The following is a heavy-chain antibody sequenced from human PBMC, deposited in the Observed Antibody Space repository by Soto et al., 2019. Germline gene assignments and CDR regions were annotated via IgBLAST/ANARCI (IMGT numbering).Heavy chain of an antibody. CDR2: IYYSGST. D-gene: IGHD3-3*01. V-gene: IGHV4-30-4*01. J-gene: IGHJ6*02. Sequence: SETLSLTCTVSGGSISSGDYYWSWIRQPPGKGLEWIGYIYYSGSTYYNPSLKSRVAISVDTSKNQFSLKLSSVTAADTAVYYCARDNILGILYGGMDVWGQGTTVTVSS. CDR3: ARDNILGILYGGMDV. CDR1: GGSISSGDYY.